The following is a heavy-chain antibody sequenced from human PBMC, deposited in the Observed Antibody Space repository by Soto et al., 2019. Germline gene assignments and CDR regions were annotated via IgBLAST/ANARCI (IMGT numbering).Heavy chain of an antibody. Sequence: SVKVSCKDSGGTFSSYAISWVRQAPGPGLEWMGGIIPIFCTATYAQKFQGRVTITADESTSTDYMELSSLRSEDTTVYYCASSQNYYDSSGYLYYFDYWGQGTLVTVSS. CDR3: ASSQNYYDSSGYLYYFDY. J-gene: IGHJ4*02. CDR2: IIPIFCTA. V-gene: IGHV1-69*13. CDR1: GGTFSSYA. D-gene: IGHD3-22*01.